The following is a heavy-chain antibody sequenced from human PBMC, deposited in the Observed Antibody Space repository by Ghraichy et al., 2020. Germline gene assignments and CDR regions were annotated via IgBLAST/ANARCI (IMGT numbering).Heavy chain of an antibody. CDR2: IYYSGST. Sequence: SETLLTCTVSGGSISSYYWSWIRQPPGKGLDWIGYIYYSGSTNYNPSLKSRVTISLDTSKNQFSLKLSSVTAADTAVYYCARESGHYFDSSGFYYWGQGTPVTVSS. V-gene: IGHV4-59*01. CDR1: GGSISSYY. CDR3: ARESGHYFDSSGFYY. J-gene: IGHJ4*02. D-gene: IGHD3-22*01.